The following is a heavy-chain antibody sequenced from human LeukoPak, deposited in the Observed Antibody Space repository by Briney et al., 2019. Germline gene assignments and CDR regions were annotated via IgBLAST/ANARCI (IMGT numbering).Heavy chain of an antibody. CDR2: ISGSGGST. J-gene: IGHJ4*01. D-gene: IGHD1-26*01. CDR1: GFTFSSYA. Sequence: GGFLRLPYAASGFTFSSYAKSWVRQAPGKGLEWVSAISGSGGSTYYADSVKGRFTISRDNSKNTLYLQMNSLRAEDTAVYYCAKIVGATTSLFFDYWGHGNLVTVSS. CDR3: AKIVGATTSLFFDY. V-gene: IGHV3-23*01.